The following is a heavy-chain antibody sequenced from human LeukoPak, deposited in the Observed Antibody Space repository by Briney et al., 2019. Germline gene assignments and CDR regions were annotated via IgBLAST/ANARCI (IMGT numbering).Heavy chain of an antibody. Sequence: PGGSLRLSCAASGFTFGSYAMSWVRQAPGKGLEWVSAIRGSGGGTYHADSVKGRFTMSRDNAKNTLYLQMSSLRAEDTAVYYCTRSTGDRSFFDYWGQGTLVTVSS. V-gene: IGHV3-23*01. CDR2: IRGSGGGT. D-gene: IGHD7-27*01. CDR1: GFTFGSYA. CDR3: TRSTGDRSFFDY. J-gene: IGHJ4*02.